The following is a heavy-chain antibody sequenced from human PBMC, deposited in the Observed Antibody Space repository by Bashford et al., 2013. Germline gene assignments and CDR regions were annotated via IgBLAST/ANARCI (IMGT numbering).Heavy chain of an antibody. V-gene: IGHV4-34*01. D-gene: IGHD2-15*01. Sequence: SSETPVPHVRCRWWVLQWFLLELDPPAPRKGLEWIGEIKHTGSTNYNPSLKSRLTISVDTSKNQFSLKLRSVTAADTAVYYCARLGLLSNVYSLDYWGQGALVTVSS. CDR1: WVLQWFL. J-gene: IGHJ4*02. CDR2: IKHTGST. CDR3: ARLGLLSNVYSLDY.